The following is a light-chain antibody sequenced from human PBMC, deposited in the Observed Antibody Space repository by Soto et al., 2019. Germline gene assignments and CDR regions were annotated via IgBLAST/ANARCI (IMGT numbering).Light chain of an antibody. CDR2: DAS. CDR3: QQLSNLPQIT. Sequence: EIVLTQSPATLSLSPGERATLSCRASQSVSKYLAWYQQKPGQAPRLLIHDASNRATGIPARFSGSGSGTDFTLTISSIEPEDFGVYYCQQLSNLPQITFGGGTKVEIK. V-gene: IGKV3-11*01. CDR1: QSVSKY. J-gene: IGKJ4*01.